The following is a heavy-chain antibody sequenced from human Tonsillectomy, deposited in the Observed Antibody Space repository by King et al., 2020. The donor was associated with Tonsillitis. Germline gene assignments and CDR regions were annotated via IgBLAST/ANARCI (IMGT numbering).Heavy chain of an antibody. CDR2: ISWNSGSI. D-gene: IGHD6-13*01. CDR3: AKDPGYSSSWSFDY. CDR1: GFTFDDYA. J-gene: IGHJ4*02. Sequence: VQLVESGGGLVQPGRSLRLSCAASGFTFDDYAMHWVRQAPGKGLEWVSGISWNSGSIGYADSVKGRFTISRDNAKNSLYLQMNSLRAEDTALYYCAKDPGYSSSWSFDYWGQGPLVTVSS. V-gene: IGHV3-9*01.